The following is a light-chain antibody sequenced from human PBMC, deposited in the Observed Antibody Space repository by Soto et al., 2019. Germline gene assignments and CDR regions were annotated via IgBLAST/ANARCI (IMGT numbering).Light chain of an antibody. CDR2: DAS. Sequence: DIQMTQSPSTLSASVGDRVTITCRASQSISSWLAWYQQKPGKAPKLLIXDASSLEVGVPSRFSGSGSRTEFTLTISSLQPDDYGTYYCQQYYDFRTFGQGTKVDIK. J-gene: IGKJ1*01. CDR1: QSISSW. V-gene: IGKV1-5*01. CDR3: QQYYDFRT.